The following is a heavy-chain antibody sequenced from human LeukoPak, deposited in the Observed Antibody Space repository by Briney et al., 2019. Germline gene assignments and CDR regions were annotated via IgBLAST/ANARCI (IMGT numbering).Heavy chain of an antibody. V-gene: IGHV4-59*08. CDR1: GGSLRSLY. J-gene: IGHJ4*02. D-gene: IGHD1-14*01. Sequence: KSSETLSLPRAVSGGSLRSLYWSWIWQPPGKGLEWIANIYYNEYTNYSTSLKSRVTISADMSKNHFSLNLNSVTAADTAVYYCARHAEGNRYFFDYWGQGTMVTVSS. CDR2: IYYNEYT. CDR3: ARHAEGNRYFFDY.